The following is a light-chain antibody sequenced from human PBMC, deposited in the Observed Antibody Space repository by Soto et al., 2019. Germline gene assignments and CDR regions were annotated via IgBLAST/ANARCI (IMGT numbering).Light chain of an antibody. Sequence: IVFKQSAVTISQSSGDRATXSCRASPSVDNYIAWYQQKPSQTPKLLIYVALNKATSIPSIFSSRRSGADFNLTIISLGPEDFAVYYCQQRNIWHPVTFAQGTRMEIK. V-gene: IGKV3D-11*02. CDR1: PSVDNY. CDR3: QQRNIWHPVT. CDR2: VAL. J-gene: IGKJ5*01.